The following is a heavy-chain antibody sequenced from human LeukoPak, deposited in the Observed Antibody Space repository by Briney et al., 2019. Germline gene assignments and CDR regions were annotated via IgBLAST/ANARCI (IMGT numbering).Heavy chain of an antibody. V-gene: IGHV3-30*04. CDR2: ISYDGSNK. CDR1: GFTFSSYA. J-gene: IGHJ4*02. D-gene: IGHD3-22*01. Sequence: GRSLRLSCAASGFTFSSYAMHWVRQAPGKGLEGVAVISYDGSNKYYADSVKGRFTISRDNSKNTLYLQMNSLRAEDTAVYYCARGGYDSSGYSDYWGQGTLVTVSS. CDR3: ARGGYDSSGYSDY.